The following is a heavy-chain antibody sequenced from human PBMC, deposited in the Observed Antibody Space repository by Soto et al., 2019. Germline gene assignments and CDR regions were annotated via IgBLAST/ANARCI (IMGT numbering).Heavy chain of an antibody. J-gene: IGHJ3*02. CDR1: GGSISSDY. CDR2: ISVIGTT. CDR3: ARGYQGSGYIAFDI. Sequence: SATLSLTCTVSGGSISSDYWSWIRQPPGKLLDYIGFISVIGTTTSNPSLESRVTISVDSSENQFSLRLSSVTAGDTAVYYCARGYQGSGYIAFDIWGQGTMVTVSS. V-gene: IGHV4-59*13. D-gene: IGHD3-22*01.